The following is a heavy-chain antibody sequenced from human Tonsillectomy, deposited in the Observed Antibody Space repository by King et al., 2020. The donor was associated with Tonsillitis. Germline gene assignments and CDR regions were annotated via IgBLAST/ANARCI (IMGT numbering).Heavy chain of an antibody. Sequence: VQLVESGGGLVQPGGSLRLSCAASGFTFSSYAMSWVRQAPGKGLEWVSAISGSGGSTYYADSVKGRFTISRDNSKNTLYLQMNSLRAEDTAVYYCAKDRSRRYDVILTPRGAPGPFDYWGQGTLVTVSS. V-gene: IGHV3-23*04. CDR1: GFTFSSYA. CDR2: ISGSGGST. D-gene: IGHD3-9*01. CDR3: AKDRSRRYDVILTPRGAPGPFDY. J-gene: IGHJ4*02.